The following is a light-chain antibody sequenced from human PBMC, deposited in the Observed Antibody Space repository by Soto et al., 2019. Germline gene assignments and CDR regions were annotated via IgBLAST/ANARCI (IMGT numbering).Light chain of an antibody. CDR1: QPVSSNF. V-gene: IGKV3-20*01. CDR3: QQYANSPIT. CDR2: GVS. J-gene: IGKJ5*01. Sequence: VLTRSPGTLSLSPGESATLSCRASQPVSSNFLAWYQQKPGQAPRLLIYGVSSRASGIPDRFFGSGSGTDFTLTINRLEPEDFAVYYCQQYANSPITFGQGTRLEIK.